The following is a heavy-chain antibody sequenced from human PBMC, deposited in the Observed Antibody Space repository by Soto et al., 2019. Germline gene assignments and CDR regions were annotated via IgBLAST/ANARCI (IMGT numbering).Heavy chain of an antibody. Sequence: ASVKVSCKATGYTFTNYYIHWVRQAPGQGLEWMGLIKPSNGSTTYAQKFQGRITMTRDTSMSTVYMELSRLRSDDTAVYYCARGFKAVAAPYYYGMDVWGQGTTVTVSS. J-gene: IGHJ6*02. CDR3: ARGFKAVAAPYYYGMDV. CDR2: IKPSNGST. D-gene: IGHD6-19*01. V-gene: IGHV1-46*01. CDR1: GYTFTNYY.